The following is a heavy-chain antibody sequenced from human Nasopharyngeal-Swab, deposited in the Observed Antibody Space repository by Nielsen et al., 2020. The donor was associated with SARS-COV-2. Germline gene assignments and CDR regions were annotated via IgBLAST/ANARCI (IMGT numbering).Heavy chain of an antibody. J-gene: IGHJ4*02. Sequence: GSLRLSCAVYGGSFSGYYWSWIRQPPGKGLEWIGEINHSGSTNYNPSLKSRVTISVDTSKNQFSLKLSSVTAADTAVYYCARGGRITIFGVVIKGLYFDYWGQGTLVTVSS. CDR1: GGSFSGYY. V-gene: IGHV4-34*01. CDR2: INHSGST. CDR3: ARGGRITIFGVVIKGLYFDY. D-gene: IGHD3-3*01.